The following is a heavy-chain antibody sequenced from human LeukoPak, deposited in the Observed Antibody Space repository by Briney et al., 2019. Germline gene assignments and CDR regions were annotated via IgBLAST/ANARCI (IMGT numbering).Heavy chain of an antibody. Sequence: RPGGSLRLSCVASGLTFNNYWMSWVRQAPGKGLELVANIRPDGTQKYYVDSMKGRFAISRDNAKNSLYLEMNSLRAEDTAVYYCTRNHNWGWDYWGQGTLVTVSS. CDR1: GLTFNNYW. J-gene: IGHJ4*02. CDR2: IRPDGTQK. D-gene: IGHD7-27*01. V-gene: IGHV3-7*01. CDR3: TRNHNWGWDY.